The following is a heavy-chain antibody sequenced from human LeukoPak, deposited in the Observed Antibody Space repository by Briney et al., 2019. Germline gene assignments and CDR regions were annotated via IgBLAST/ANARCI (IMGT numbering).Heavy chain of an antibody. J-gene: IGHJ6*03. CDR2: IRYDGSNK. D-gene: IGHD6-13*01. CDR1: GFTFSSYG. V-gene: IGHV3-30*02. Sequence: GGSLRLSCAASGFTFSSYGMHWVRQAPGKGLEWVAFIRYDGSNKYYADSVKGRFTISRDNSKNTLYLQMNSLRAEDTAVYYCAKDGIAAAGRTSYYYYYMDVWGKGTTVTVSS. CDR3: AKDGIAAAGRTSYYYYYMDV.